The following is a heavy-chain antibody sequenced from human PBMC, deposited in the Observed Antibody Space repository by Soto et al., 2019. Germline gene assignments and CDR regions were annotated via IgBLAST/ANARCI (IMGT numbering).Heavy chain of an antibody. J-gene: IGHJ6*02. V-gene: IGHV3-21*01. CDR2: ISSSSTAI. Sequence: PGGSLRLSCAGSGFSFSSYSMNWVGQAPGKGLEWVSSISSSSTAIFYGDSVKGRFIISRDNAENSLYLQMNSLRAEDTAVYYCVRDPPYYDFRLVVWGQGTTVTVSS. CDR3: VRDPPYYDFRLVV. CDR1: GFSFSSYS. D-gene: IGHD3-3*01.